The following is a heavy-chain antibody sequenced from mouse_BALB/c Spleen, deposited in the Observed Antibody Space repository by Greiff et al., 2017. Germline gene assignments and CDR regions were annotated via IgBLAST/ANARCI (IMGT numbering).Heavy chain of an antibody. CDR2: ISYSGST. J-gene: IGHJ2*01. V-gene: IGHV3-2*02. Sequence: EVKLQESGPGLVKPSQSLSLTCTVTGYSITSDYAWNWIRQFPGNKLEWMGYISYSGSTSYNPSLKSRISITRDTSKNQFFLQLNSVTTEDTATYYCARELGRRGFDYWGQGTTLTVSS. CDR1: GYSITSDYA. CDR3: ARELGRRGFDY. D-gene: IGHD4-1*01.